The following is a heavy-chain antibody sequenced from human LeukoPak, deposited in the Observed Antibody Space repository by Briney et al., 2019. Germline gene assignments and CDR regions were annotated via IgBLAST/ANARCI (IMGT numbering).Heavy chain of an antibody. CDR2: MNPNSGNT. CDR3: AREPKSHFYDFWSGYGYGMDV. V-gene: IGHV1-8*01. J-gene: IGHJ6*02. Sequence: ASEKVSCKASGYTFTSYDINWVRQAPGQGLEWMGWMNPNSGNTGYAQKFQGRVTMTRNTSISTAYMELSSLRSEDTAVYYCAREPKSHFYDFWSGYGYGMDVWGQGTTVTVSS. CDR1: GYTFTSYD. D-gene: IGHD3-3*01.